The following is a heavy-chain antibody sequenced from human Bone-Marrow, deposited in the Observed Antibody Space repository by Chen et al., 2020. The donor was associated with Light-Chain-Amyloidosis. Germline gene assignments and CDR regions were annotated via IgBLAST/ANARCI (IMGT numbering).Heavy chain of an antibody. D-gene: IGHD3-16*01. J-gene: IGHJ5*02. V-gene: IGHV4-59*13. CDR1: GDSFSNYY. CDR2: IYNSGRT. Sequence: QVQLQDSGPGLVKPSETLSLTRTVSGDSFSNYYWSWIRQPPGKPLEWIGYIYNSGRTHYTFTLKSRVTFSVDMSKNQFSLSLTALTAGDTAVYYCARGKRDGFNDWFDLWDQGTLVTVSS. CDR3: ARGKRDGFNDWFDL.